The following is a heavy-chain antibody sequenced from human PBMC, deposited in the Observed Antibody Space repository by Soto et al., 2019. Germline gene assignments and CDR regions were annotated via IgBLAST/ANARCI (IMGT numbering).Heavy chain of an antibody. Sequence: GASVKVSCKASGYTFTSYAMHWVRQAPGQRLEWMGWINAGNGNTKYSQKFQGRVTITRDTSASTAYMELSSLRSEDTAVYYCARTLDYYYDSSGYYPELDYWGQGTLVTGSS. CDR3: ARTLDYYYDSSGYYPELDY. V-gene: IGHV1-3*01. CDR1: GYTFTSYA. CDR2: INAGNGNT. J-gene: IGHJ4*02. D-gene: IGHD3-22*01.